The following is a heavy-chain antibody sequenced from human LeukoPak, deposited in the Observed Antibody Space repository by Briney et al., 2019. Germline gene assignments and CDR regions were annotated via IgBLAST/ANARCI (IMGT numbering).Heavy chain of an antibody. Sequence: GGSLRLSCAASGFTFSSYGMHWVRQAPGKGLEWVAVISYDGSNKYYADSVKGRFTISRDNSKNTLYLQMNSLRAEDTAVYYCAKDINSGWRLRVLGLTDYWGQGTLVTVSS. D-gene: IGHD3-22*01. V-gene: IGHV3-30*18. CDR1: GFTFSSYG. J-gene: IGHJ4*02. CDR2: ISYDGSNK. CDR3: AKDINSGWRLRVLGLTDY.